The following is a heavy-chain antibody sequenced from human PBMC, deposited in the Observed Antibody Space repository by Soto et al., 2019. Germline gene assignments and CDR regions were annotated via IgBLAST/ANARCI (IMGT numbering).Heavy chain of an antibody. CDR2: ISSSSSYT. D-gene: IGHD3-22*01. Sequence: QVQLVESGGGLVKPGGSLRLSCAASGFTFSDYYMSWIRQAPGKGLEWVSYISSSSSYTNYADSVKGRFTISRDNAKNSLYLQMNSLRAEDTAVYYCARDVGPYDSFYFDYWGQGTLVTVSS. CDR1: GFTFSDYY. CDR3: ARDVGPYDSFYFDY. J-gene: IGHJ4*02. V-gene: IGHV3-11*06.